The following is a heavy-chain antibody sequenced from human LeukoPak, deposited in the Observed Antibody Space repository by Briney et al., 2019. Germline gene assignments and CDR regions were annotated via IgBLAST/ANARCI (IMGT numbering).Heavy chain of an antibody. CDR2: IYYSGST. J-gene: IGHJ5*02. Sequence: PSETLSLTCTVSGGSISSGGYYWSWIRQHPGKGLEWIGYIYYSGSTYYNPSLKSRVTISVDTSKNQFSLKLSSVTAADTAVYYCARYRGDIVVVVAATRAWFDPWGQGTLVTVSS. V-gene: IGHV4-31*03. D-gene: IGHD2-15*01. CDR3: ARYRGDIVVVVAATRAWFDP. CDR1: GGSISSGGYY.